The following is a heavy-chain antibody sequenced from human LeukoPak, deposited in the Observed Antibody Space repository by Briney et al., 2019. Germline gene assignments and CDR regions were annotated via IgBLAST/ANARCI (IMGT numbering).Heavy chain of an antibody. CDR1: GYTFTGYY. J-gene: IGHJ4*02. CDR2: INPNSGGT. D-gene: IGHD5-18*01. V-gene: IGHV1-2*02. CDR3: AREKRGYSYGDDY. Sequence: ASVKVSCKASGYTFTGYYMHWVRQAPGQGLEWMGWINPNSGGTNYAQKFQGRVTMTRDTSISTAYMGLSRLRSDDTAVYYCAREKRGYSYGDDYWGQGTLVTVSS.